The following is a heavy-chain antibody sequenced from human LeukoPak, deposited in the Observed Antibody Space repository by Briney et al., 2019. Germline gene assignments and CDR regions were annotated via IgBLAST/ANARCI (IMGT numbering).Heavy chain of an antibody. CDR3: ARDRDRMVQGVTALFDY. Sequence: ASVTVSCKTSGYTFTTYGISWVRQAPGQGLEWMGWISGSNGNTKYAQKVQGRVTMTTDTSTTTAYMEVRSLRSDDTAVYYCARDRDRMVQGVTALFDYWGQGTLVTVSS. CDR1: GYTFTTYG. V-gene: IGHV1-18*04. D-gene: IGHD3-10*01. CDR2: ISGSNGNT. J-gene: IGHJ4*02.